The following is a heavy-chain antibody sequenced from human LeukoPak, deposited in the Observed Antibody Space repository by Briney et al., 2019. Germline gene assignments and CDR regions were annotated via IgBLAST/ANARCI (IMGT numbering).Heavy chain of an antibody. V-gene: IGHV1-8*01. Sequence: RASVKVSCKASGYTFTSYDINWVRQATGQGLEWMGWMNPNSGNTGYAQKFQGRVTMTRNTSISTAYMELSSLRSEDTAVYYCARGVTAYYYDSSGYYLTPWGYWGQGTLVTVSS. J-gene: IGHJ4*02. CDR1: GYTFTSYD. CDR2: MNPNSGNT. CDR3: ARGVTAYYYDSSGYYLTPWGY. D-gene: IGHD3-22*01.